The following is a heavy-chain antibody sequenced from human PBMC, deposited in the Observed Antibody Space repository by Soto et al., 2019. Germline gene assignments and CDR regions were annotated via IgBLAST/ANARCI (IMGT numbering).Heavy chain of an antibody. CDR1: GFTFSSYW. CDR2: IKQDGGEK. J-gene: IGHJ6*02. Sequence: EVQLVESGGGLVQPEGSLRLSCAASGFTFSSYWMSWVHQAPGKGLEWVANIKQDGGEKYYVDSVKGRFTISRDNAKNSLYLQMNSLRAEDTAVYYCARVYSSSSGRGMDVWGQGTTVTVSS. V-gene: IGHV3-7*04. D-gene: IGHD6-6*01. CDR3: ARVYSSSSGRGMDV.